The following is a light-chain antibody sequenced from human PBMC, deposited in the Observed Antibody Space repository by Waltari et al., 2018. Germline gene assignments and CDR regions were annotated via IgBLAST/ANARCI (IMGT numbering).Light chain of an antibody. Sequence: EMTKSPASLSASVVERVPITCRARQYIRTNLNWYQHKPAKAPKVLIYDAYTLQSWVPSRFSGSGSGTDFTLTIKNLQLEDSATYYCHQIHIPTWTFGQGTKVEIK. CDR2: DAY. CDR1: QYIRTN. CDR3: HQIHIPTWT. J-gene: IGKJ1*01. V-gene: IGKV1-39*01.